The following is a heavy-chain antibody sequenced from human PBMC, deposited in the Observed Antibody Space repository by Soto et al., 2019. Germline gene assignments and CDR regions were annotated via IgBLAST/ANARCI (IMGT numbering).Heavy chain of an antibody. J-gene: IGHJ6*02. CDR1: GYTFTSYY. Sequence: GASVKVSCKASGYTFTSYYMHWVRQAPGQGLEWMGIINPSGGSTSYAQKFQGRVTMTRDTSTSTVYMELSSLRSEDTAVYYCARGAPRYCSSTSCYLYGMDVWGQGTTVTVSS. CDR3: ARGAPRYCSSTSCYLYGMDV. V-gene: IGHV1-46*01. D-gene: IGHD2-2*01. CDR2: INPSGGST.